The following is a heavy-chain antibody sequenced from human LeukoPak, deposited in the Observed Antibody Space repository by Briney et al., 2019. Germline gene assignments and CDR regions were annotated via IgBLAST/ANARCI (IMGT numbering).Heavy chain of an antibody. V-gene: IGHV4-39*01. CDR3: ASRRFFALGDPLI. J-gene: IGHJ4*02. D-gene: IGHD3-3*01. CDR2: IYYSGST. Sequence: SETLSLTCTVSGGSISSGGYYWSWIRQPPGKGLEWIGSIYYSGSTYYNPSLKSRVTISVDTSKNQFSLKLSSVTAADTAVYYCASRRFFALGDPLIWGQGTLVTVSS. CDR1: GGSISSGGYY.